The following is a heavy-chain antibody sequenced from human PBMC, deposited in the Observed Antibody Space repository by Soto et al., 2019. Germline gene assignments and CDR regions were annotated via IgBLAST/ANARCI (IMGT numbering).Heavy chain of an antibody. CDR2: ISAYNGNT. CDR3: ARASGSSYWFDP. J-gene: IGHJ5*02. D-gene: IGHD1-26*01. V-gene: IGHV1-18*01. Sequence: QVQLVQSGAEVKKPGASVKVSCKASGYTFTSYGISWVRQAPGQGIEWMGWISAYNGNTNYAQKLQGRGTMTTDTSTSTDYMELRSLRSDDTAVYYCARASGSSYWFDPWGQGTLVTVSS. CDR1: GYTFTSYG.